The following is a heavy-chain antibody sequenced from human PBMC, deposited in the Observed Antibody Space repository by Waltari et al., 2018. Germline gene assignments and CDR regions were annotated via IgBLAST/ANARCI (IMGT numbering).Heavy chain of an antibody. Sequence: EVQLVESGGGLIQPGGSLRLSCAASGFTVSSNYMSWVRQGPGKGLEWVSVIYSGGSTYYADSVKGRFTISRDKAKNTLYLQMNSLRAEDTAVYYCARGPYYDILTEGCDYWGQGTLVTVSS. CDR3: ARGPYYDILTEGCDY. D-gene: IGHD3-9*01. CDR1: GFTVSSNY. J-gene: IGHJ4*02. V-gene: IGHV3-53*01. CDR2: IYSGGST.